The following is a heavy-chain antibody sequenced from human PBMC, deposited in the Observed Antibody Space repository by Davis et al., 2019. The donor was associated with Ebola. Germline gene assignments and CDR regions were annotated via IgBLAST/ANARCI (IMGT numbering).Heavy chain of an antibody. J-gene: IGHJ4*02. CDR2: IYHSGIT. CDR3: ARTAQILKYSYGYVYFDY. D-gene: IGHD5-18*01. V-gene: IGHV4-39*07. CDR1: GGSISSSSYY. Sequence: MPSETLSLTCTVSGGSISSSSYYWGWIRQPPGKGLEWIGSIYHSGITNYSPSLKSRVTISVDTSKNQFSLKLSSVTAADTAVYYCARTAQILKYSYGYVYFDYWGQGTLVTVSS.